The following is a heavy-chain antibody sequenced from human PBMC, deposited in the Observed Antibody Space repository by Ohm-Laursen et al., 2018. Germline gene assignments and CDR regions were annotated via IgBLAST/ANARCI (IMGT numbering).Heavy chain of an antibody. V-gene: IGHV3-48*03. CDR1: GFTFSSYE. Sequence: GSLRLSCSASGFTFSSYEMNWVRQAPGKGLEWVSYISSSGSSMYYANSVKGRFTISRDNAKNSLSLQMNSLRAEDTAVYYCARKGYPFDFWGQGTLVTVSS. D-gene: IGHD2-2*01. CDR3: ARKGYPFDF. CDR2: ISSSGSSM. J-gene: IGHJ4*02.